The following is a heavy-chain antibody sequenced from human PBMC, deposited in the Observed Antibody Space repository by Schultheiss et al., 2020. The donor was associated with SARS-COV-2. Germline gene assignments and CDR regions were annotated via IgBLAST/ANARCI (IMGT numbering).Heavy chain of an antibody. V-gene: IGHV3-30*02. Sequence: GESLKISCAASGFTFSSYGMHWVRQAPGKGLEWVAFIRYDGSNKYYADSVKGRFTISRDNSKNTLYLQMNSLRAEDTAVYYCAKGRMTTVVTAFDYWGQGTLVTVSS. CDR2: IRYDGSNK. CDR1: GFTFSSYG. D-gene: IGHD4-23*01. J-gene: IGHJ4*02. CDR3: AKGRMTTVVTAFDY.